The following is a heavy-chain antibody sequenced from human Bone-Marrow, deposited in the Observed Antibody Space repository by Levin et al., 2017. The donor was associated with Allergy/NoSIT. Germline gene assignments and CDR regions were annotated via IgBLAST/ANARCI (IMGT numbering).Heavy chain of an antibody. CDR3: GREQLPYYFDY. Sequence: SQTLSLTCAVSGASISSGGYSWNWIRQPPGKGLEWIGYIYHSGSTFYNPSLKSRVTISLDGSKNQFSLKLSSVTAADTAVYLCGREQLPYYFDYWGPGILVTVSS. CDR2: IYHSGST. J-gene: IGHJ4*02. D-gene: IGHD3-16*01. CDR1: GASISSGGYS. V-gene: IGHV4-30-2*01.